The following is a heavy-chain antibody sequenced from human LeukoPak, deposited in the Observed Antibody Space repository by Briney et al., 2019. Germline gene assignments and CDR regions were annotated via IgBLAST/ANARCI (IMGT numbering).Heavy chain of an antibody. V-gene: IGHV4-59*01. CDR2: SSYSGST. CDR1: GGSISTYY. D-gene: IGHD6-6*01. Sequence: PSETLSLTCTVSGGSISTYYWNWIRQPPGKGLEWIGYSSYSGSTNHNPSLKGRVTISGDTSKNQFSLKLSSVTAADTAFYYCARTYSTSLVFDYWGQGILVTVSS. J-gene: IGHJ4*02. CDR3: ARTYSTSLVFDY.